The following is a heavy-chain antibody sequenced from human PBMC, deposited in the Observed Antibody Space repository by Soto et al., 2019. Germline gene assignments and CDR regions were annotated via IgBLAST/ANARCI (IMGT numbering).Heavy chain of an antibody. D-gene: IGHD3-22*01. Sequence: EVQLVESGGDLVQPGRSLRLSCAASGFTFDDYAMHWVRQVPGKGLQWVSGLSWNGVTIGYAASVKGRFTISRDNAKKSLYLQMNGLRPDATALYYCAASRAYDSSDYSGFPYGMDVWGRGTTVAVSS. CDR3: AASRAYDSSDYSGFPYGMDV. CDR2: LSWNGVTI. J-gene: IGHJ6*02. CDR1: GFTFDDYA. V-gene: IGHV3-9*01.